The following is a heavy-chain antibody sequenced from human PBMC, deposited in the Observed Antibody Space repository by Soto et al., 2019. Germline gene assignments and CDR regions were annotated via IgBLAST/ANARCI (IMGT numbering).Heavy chain of an antibody. D-gene: IGHD6-6*01. V-gene: IGHV4-30-4*01. CDR2: IHNSGTS. Sequence: TSETLSLTCAVSGGSISSGDYHWSWTRQSPAKGLEWIGYIHNSGTSFYNPSLRGRVTVTLDTSRSQFSLTLASVTAADTAVYYCVREERIAAPQLDYWGQGIPVTVSS. CDR1: GGSISSGDYH. J-gene: IGHJ4*02. CDR3: VREERIAAPQLDY.